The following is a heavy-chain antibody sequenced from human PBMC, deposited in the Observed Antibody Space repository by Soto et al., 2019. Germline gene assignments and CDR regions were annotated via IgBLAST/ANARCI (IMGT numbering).Heavy chain of an antibody. Sequence: GGSLRLSCAASGFTFSSYWMHWVRQAPGKGLVWVSRINSDGSSTSYADSVKGRFTISRDNAKNTLYLQMNSLRAEDTAVYYCARAISVGRYCSSTSCYEGDIWGQGTMVTVSS. V-gene: IGHV3-74*01. CDR2: INSDGSST. D-gene: IGHD2-2*01. CDR1: GFTFSSYW. J-gene: IGHJ3*02. CDR3: ARAISVGRYCSSTSCYEGDI.